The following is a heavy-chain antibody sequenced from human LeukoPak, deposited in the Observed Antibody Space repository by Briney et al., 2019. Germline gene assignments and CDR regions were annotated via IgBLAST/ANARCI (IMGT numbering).Heavy chain of an antibody. J-gene: IGHJ4*02. Sequence: ASVKVSCKASGYTFTGYHMHWVRQAPGQGLEWMGIINPSGGSTSYAQKFQGRVTMTRDTSTSTVYMELSSLRSEDTAVYYCASGVYSSGSFDYWGQGTLVTVSS. V-gene: IGHV1-46*01. D-gene: IGHD3-22*01. CDR1: GYTFTGYH. CDR3: ASGVYSSGSFDY. CDR2: INPSGGST.